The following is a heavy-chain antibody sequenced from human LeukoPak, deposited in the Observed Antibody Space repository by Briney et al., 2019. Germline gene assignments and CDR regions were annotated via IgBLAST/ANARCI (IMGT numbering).Heavy chain of an antibody. V-gene: IGHV4-30-2*01. Sequence: SETLSLTCAVSGGSISSGGYSWSRIRQPPGKGLEWIGYIYHSGSTYYNPSLKSRVTISVDRSKNQFSLKLSSVTAADTAVYYCARSSSWGYYFDYWGQGTLVTVSS. CDR2: IYHSGST. J-gene: IGHJ4*02. D-gene: IGHD6-6*01. CDR3: ARSSSWGYYFDY. CDR1: GGSISSGGYS.